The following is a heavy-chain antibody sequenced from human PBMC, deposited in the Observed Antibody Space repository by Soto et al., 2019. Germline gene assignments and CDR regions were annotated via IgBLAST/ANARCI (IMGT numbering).Heavy chain of an antibody. V-gene: IGHV1-46*03. D-gene: IGHD2-8*01. Sequence: EASVKVSCKASGYTFTSYYMHWVRQAPGQGLEWMGIINPSGGSTSYAQKFQGRVTMTRDTSTSTVYMELSSLRSEDTAVYYCARARYCTNGVCYSTFDYWGQGTLVTVSS. J-gene: IGHJ4*02. CDR1: GYTFTSYY. CDR3: ARARYCTNGVCYSTFDY. CDR2: INPSGGST.